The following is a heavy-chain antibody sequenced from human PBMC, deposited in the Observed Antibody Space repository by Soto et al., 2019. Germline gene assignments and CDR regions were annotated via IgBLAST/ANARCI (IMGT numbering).Heavy chain of an antibody. CDR3: ARVWGGAFDI. V-gene: IGHV4-59*01. Sequence: TSETLCLTCTVAGGTISSYCWSWIRQPPGKGLEWIGYIYYSGSTNYNPSLKSRVTISVDTSKNQFSLKLSSVTAADTAVYYCARVWGGAFDIWGQGTMVTVSS. CDR2: IYYSGST. D-gene: IGHD3-10*01. J-gene: IGHJ3*02. CDR1: GGTISSYC.